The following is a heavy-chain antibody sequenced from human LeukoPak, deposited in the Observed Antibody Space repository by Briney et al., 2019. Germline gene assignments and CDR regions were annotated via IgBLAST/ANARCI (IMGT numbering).Heavy chain of an antibody. D-gene: IGHD4-17*01. CDR1: GGSISSYW. V-gene: IGHV4-59*01. CDR2: IYYSGTT. CDR3: ARASGDYYVSFDY. Sequence: PSETLSLTCTVSGGSISSYWWSWIRQSPGKGLEWIGYIYYSGTTNYNPSLRSRVTTSVDTSKNQFSLKLSSVTAADTAVYYCARASGDYYVSFDYWGQGTLVTVSS. J-gene: IGHJ4*02.